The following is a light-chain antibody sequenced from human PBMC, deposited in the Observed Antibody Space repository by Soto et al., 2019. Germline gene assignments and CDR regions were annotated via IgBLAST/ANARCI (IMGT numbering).Light chain of an antibody. CDR2: GGS. CDR1: QSVGSRW. J-gene: IGKJ1*01. V-gene: IGKV3-20*01. CDR3: QQYYSSRT. Sequence: EIVLTQSPGTVSLSPGERATLSCRASQSVGSRWLAWYQQKPGQAPRGLIYGGSNRATGIPDRFSGSGSGKDFTLTISRLEPEDFAVYYCQQYYSSRTFGQGTKVEMK.